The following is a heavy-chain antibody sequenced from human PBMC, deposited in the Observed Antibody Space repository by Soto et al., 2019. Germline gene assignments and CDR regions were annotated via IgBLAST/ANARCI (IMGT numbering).Heavy chain of an antibody. CDR1: GFTVSSNY. D-gene: IGHD7-27*01. J-gene: IGHJ6*02. Sequence: PGGSLRLSCAASGFTVSSNYMSWVRQAPGKGLEWVSVIYSAGSTYYADSVKGRFTISRDNSKNTLYLQMNRLRAEDTAVYYCAKDFLRDWGQDYYYGMDVWGQGTTVTVSS. CDR3: AKDFLRDWGQDYYYGMDV. CDR2: IYSAGST. V-gene: IGHV3-66*01.